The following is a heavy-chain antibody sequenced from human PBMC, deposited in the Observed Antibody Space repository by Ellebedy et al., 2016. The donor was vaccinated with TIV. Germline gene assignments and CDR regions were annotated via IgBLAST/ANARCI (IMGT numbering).Heavy chain of an antibody. D-gene: IGHD3-10*01. CDR1: GFTFSSYA. CDR2: ISGSGGST. CDR3: ASIYGSGSYYVDY. J-gene: IGHJ4*02. Sequence: GGSLRLXXAASGFTFSSYAMSWVRQAPGKGLEWVSAISGSGGSTYYADSVKGRFTISRDNSKNTLYLQMNSLRAEDTAVYYCASIYGSGSYYVDYWGQGTLVTVSS. V-gene: IGHV3-23*01.